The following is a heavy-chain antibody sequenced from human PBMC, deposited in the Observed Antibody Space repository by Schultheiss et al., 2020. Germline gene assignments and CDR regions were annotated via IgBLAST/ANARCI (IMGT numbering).Heavy chain of an antibody. J-gene: IGHJ4*02. Sequence: GASLRLSCAASGFTFSSYGMHWVRQAPGKGLEWVAVISYDRSNKYYADSVKGRFTISRDNSKNTLYLQMNSLRAEDTAVYYCAKHSDCSGGSCYSNPDYWGQGTLVTV. CDR1: GFTFSSYG. D-gene: IGHD2-15*01. CDR3: AKHSDCSGGSCYSNPDY. CDR2: ISYDRSNK. V-gene: IGHV3-30*18.